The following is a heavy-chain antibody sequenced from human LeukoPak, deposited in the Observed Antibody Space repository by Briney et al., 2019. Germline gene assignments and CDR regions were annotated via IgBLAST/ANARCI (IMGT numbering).Heavy chain of an antibody. J-gene: IGHJ6*02. CDR2: IGTAGDT. Sequence: GGSLRLSCAASGFTFSSYDMHWVRQATGKGLEWVSAIGTAGDTYYPGSVKGRFTISRENAKNSLYLQMNSLRAGDTAVYYCARVRYGDYGMDVWGQGTTVTVSS. CDR1: GFTFSSYD. D-gene: IGHD4-17*01. CDR3: ARVRYGDYGMDV. V-gene: IGHV3-13*01.